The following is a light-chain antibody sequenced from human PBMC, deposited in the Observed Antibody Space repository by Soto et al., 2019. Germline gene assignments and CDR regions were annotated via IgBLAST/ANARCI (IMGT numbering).Light chain of an antibody. J-gene: IGKJ1*01. V-gene: IGKV3-15*01. Sequence: EIVMTQSPATLSVSPGERANLSCRASQSVSSNLAWYQQKPGQAPRLLIYGASTRATGIPARFSGSGSGTEFTLTISSLQSEDFAVYYCQQCNNWPPDVTWTFGQGTKVDIK. CDR1: QSVSSN. CDR3: QQCNNWPPDVTWT. CDR2: GAS.